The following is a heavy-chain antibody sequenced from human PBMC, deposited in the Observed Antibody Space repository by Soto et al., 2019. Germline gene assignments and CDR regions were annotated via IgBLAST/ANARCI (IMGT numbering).Heavy chain of an antibody. CDR1: GFSLSTSGVG. J-gene: IGHJ4*03. CDR3: AHTWYSSTPDAFDN. V-gene: IGHV2-5*02. D-gene: IGHD6-13*01. CDR2: IYWDDDK. Sequence: QITLKEAGPTLVKPTQTLTLTCTFSGFSLSTSGVGVGWIRQPPGKALEWLALIYWDDDKRNSPSLKSRLTITKDTSKNQVVLTMTNMDPVDTATYSTAHTWYSSTPDAFDNWHKETLVTLS.